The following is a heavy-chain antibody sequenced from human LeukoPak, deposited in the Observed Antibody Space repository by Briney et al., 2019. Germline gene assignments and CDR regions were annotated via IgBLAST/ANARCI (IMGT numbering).Heavy chain of an antibody. Sequence: GGSLRLSCAASGFTFSSYWMHWVRQAPGKGLVWVSRINSDGSSTSYADSVKGRFTISRDNAKNTLYLQMNSLRAEDTAVYYCARDEDCGGDCFVLFDYWGQGTLVTVSS. CDR2: INSDGSST. V-gene: IGHV3-74*01. D-gene: IGHD2-21*02. CDR1: GFTFSSYW. J-gene: IGHJ4*02. CDR3: ARDEDCGGDCFVLFDY.